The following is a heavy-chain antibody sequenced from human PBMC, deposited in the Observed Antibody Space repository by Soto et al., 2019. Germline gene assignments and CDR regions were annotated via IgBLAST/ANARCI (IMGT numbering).Heavy chain of an antibody. J-gene: IGHJ6*03. D-gene: IGHD4-17*01. Sequence: QVQLQQWGAGLLKPSETLSLTCAVYGGSFSGYYWSWIRQPPGKGLEWIGEINHSGSTNYNPSLKSRVTISVDTSQNQFSMQLSSVTAADTAVYYCAREGGLRYYYYYYMDVWGKGTTVTVSS. CDR3: AREGGLRYYYYYYMDV. V-gene: IGHV4-34*01. CDR2: INHSGST. CDR1: GGSFSGYY.